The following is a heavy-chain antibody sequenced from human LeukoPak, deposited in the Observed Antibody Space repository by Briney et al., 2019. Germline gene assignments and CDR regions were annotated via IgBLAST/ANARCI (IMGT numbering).Heavy chain of an antibody. D-gene: IGHD4-17*01. V-gene: IGHV1-2*02. J-gene: IGHJ3*02. CDR2: INPNSGGT. Sequence: ASVKVSCKASGYTFTGYYMHWVRQAPGQGLEWMGWINPNSGGTNYAQKFQGRVTMTRDTSISTAYMELSRLRSDDTAVYYCARDNDGGWGDDYVGLNAFGIWGQGTMVTVSS. CDR3: ARDNDGGWGDDYVGLNAFGI. CDR1: GYTFTGYY.